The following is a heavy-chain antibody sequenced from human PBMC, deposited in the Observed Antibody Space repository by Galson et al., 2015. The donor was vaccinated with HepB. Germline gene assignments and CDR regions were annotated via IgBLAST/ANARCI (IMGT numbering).Heavy chain of an antibody. J-gene: IGHJ4*02. CDR3: ARDPGIAVAGTENYFDY. CDR1: GGTFSRYA. Sequence: SVKVSCKASGGTFSRYAISWVRQAPGQGLEWMGGIIPIFGTANYAQKFQGRVTITADESTSTAYMELSSLRSEDTAVYYCARDPGIAVAGTENYFDYWGQGTLVTVSS. CDR2: IIPIFGTA. D-gene: IGHD6-19*01. V-gene: IGHV1-69*13.